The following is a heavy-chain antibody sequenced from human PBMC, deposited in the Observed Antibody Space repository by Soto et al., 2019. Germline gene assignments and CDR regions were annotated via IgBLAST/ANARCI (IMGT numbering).Heavy chain of an antibody. CDR1: GFTFTRSS. V-gene: IGHV1-58*01. D-gene: IGHD3-10*01. CDR3: ATVSNYFGSYLYNWFDP. CDR2: IVAGSDNT. J-gene: IGHJ5*02. Sequence: SVKVSCKASGFTFTRSSVQWVRQARGQRLEWIGWIVAGSDNTNYAQKFQKRVTITKDMSTSTVYMELSSLRSEDTAVYYCATVSNYFGSYLYNWFDPWGQGTLVTVSS.